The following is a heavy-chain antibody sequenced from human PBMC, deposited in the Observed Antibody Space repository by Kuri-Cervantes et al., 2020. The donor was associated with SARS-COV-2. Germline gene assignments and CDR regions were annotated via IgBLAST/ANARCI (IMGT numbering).Heavy chain of an antibody. J-gene: IGHJ6*03. CDR1: GFTFGIYN. Sequence: GGSLRLSCAASGFTFGIYNMNWVRQAPGKGLEWVAYISSTASIKHYGDSVKGRFTISRDNAKNLPYLQMNSLRAEDTAVYYCAREDFYYLDVWGKGTTVTVSS. CDR2: ISSTASIK. V-gene: IGHV3-48*01. CDR3: AREDFYYLDV.